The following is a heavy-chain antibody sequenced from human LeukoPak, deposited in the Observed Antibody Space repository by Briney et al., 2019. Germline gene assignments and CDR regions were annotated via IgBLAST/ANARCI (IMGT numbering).Heavy chain of an antibody. Sequence: ASVKVSCKVSGYTLTELSMHWVRQAPGKGLEWMGGFDPEDRETIYAQKFQGRVTMTEDTSTDTAYMELSSLRSEDTAVYYCATPRYYYDSSGYYAWGQGTLVTVSS. J-gene: IGHJ5*02. CDR3: ATPRYYYDSSGYYA. D-gene: IGHD3-22*01. V-gene: IGHV1-24*01. CDR2: FDPEDRET. CDR1: GYTLTELS.